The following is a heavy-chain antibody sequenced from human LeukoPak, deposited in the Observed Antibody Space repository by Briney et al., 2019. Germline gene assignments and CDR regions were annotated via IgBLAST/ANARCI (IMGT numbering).Heavy chain of an antibody. D-gene: IGHD3-3*01. J-gene: IGHJ4*02. Sequence: SETLSLTCTVSGGSISSYYWSWIRQPPGKGLEWIGYIYYSGSTNYNASLKSRVTISVDTSKNQFSLKLSSVTAADTAVYYCARHWSGLWGQGTLVTVSS. CDR3: ARHWSGL. V-gene: IGHV4-59*08. CDR2: IYYSGST. CDR1: GGSISSYY.